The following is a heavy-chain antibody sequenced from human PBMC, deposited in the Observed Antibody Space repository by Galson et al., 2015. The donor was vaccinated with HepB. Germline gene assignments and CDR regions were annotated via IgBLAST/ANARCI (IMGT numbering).Heavy chain of an antibody. CDR3: ASTSLMRDSGYDWSISN. CDR2: ISSSSSYI. V-gene: IGHV3-21*01. D-gene: IGHD5-12*01. CDR1: GFTFSSYS. Sequence: SLRLSCAASGFTFSSYSMNWVRQAPGKGLEWVSSISSSSSYIYYADSVKGRFTISRDNAKNSLYLQMNSLRAEDTAVYYCASTSLMRDSGYDWSISNWGQGTLVTVSS. J-gene: IGHJ4*02.